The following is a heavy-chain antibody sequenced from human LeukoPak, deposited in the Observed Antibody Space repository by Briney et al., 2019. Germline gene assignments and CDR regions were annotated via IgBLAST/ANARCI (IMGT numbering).Heavy chain of an antibody. J-gene: IGHJ6*04. V-gene: IGHV3-23*01. CDR3: AKDVVGSGWYYYYGMDV. D-gene: IGHD6-19*01. CDR1: GFTFSSYA. Sequence: GGSLRLSCAASGFTFSSYAMSWVRQAPGKGLEWVSAISGSGGTTYYADSVKGRFTISRDNSKSTLYLQMNSLRAEDTAVYYCAKDVVGSGWYYYYGMDVWGKGTTVTVSS. CDR2: ISGSGGTT.